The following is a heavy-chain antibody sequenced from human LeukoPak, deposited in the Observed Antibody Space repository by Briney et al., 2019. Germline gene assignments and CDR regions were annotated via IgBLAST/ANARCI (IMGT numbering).Heavy chain of an antibody. D-gene: IGHD2-15*01. CDR1: GYRFSDYY. Sequence: ASVKVSCKTSGYRFSDYYMHWVRQAPGQGLEWMGWVNSNSGGTHYAQKFEGRVTMTRDTSISTAYMELSRLKSDDTAVYYCAREYCSGGSCYHFESWGQGTLVTVSS. J-gene: IGHJ4*02. CDR2: VNSNSGGT. V-gene: IGHV1-2*02. CDR3: AREYCSGGSCYHFES.